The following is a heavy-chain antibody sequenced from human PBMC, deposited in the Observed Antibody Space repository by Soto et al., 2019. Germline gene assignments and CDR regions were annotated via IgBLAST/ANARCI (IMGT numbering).Heavy chain of an antibody. CDR3: AKDMVRGVITGGGFDY. CDR1: GFTFSSYA. V-gene: IGHV3-23*01. D-gene: IGHD3-10*01. Sequence: EVQLLESGGGLVQPGGSLRLSCAASGFTFSSYAMSWVRQAPGKGLEWVSAISGSGGSTYYADSVKGRFTISRDNSKNTLYLQMNSLRAEDTAVYYCAKDMVRGVITGGGFDYWGQGTLVTVSS. CDR2: ISGSGGST. J-gene: IGHJ4*02.